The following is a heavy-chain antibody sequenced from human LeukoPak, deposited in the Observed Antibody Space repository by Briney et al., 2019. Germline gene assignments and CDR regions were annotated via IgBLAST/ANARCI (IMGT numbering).Heavy chain of an antibody. V-gene: IGHV1-24*01. Sequence: ASVKVSCKVSGYTLTELSMHWVRQAPGKGLEWMGGFDPEDGETIYAQKFQGRVTMTEDTSTDTAYMELSSLRSEDTAVYYCATRVKQKYAFDIWGQGTMVTVSS. D-gene: IGHD3-22*01. CDR3: ATRVKQKYAFDI. CDR2: FDPEDGET. CDR1: GYTLTELS. J-gene: IGHJ3*02.